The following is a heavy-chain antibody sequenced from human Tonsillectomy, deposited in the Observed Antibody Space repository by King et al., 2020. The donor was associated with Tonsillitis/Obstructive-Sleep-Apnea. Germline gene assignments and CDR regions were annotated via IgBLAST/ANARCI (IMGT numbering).Heavy chain of an antibody. CDR3: AKIGHNGRYLRGAFDI. J-gene: IGHJ3*02. V-gene: IGHV3-43*02. CDR1: GFTFDDYT. D-gene: IGHD1-26*01. CDR2: ISGDGKTT. Sequence: DAQLVQSGGGVVQPGGSLRLSCAASGFTFDDYTMHWVRQVPGKGLEWVSLISGDGKTTSHVDPVKGRFTISRDNSKNSLYLQMNSLRPEDTALYYCAKIGHNGRYLRGAFDIWGQGTMVTVSS.